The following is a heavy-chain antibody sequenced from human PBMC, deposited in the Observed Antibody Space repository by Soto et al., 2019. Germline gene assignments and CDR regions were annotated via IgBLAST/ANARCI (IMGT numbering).Heavy chain of an antibody. Sequence: GGSLRLSCAASGFTFSSYGMHWVRQAPGKGLEWVAVIWYDGSTYYADSVKGRFTISRDNSKNTLYLQMNSLRAEDTAVYYCARVERFDYDSSGYNWFDPWGQGTLVTVSS. CDR3: ARVERFDYDSSGYNWFDP. CDR2: IWYDGST. J-gene: IGHJ5*02. V-gene: IGHV3-33*01. CDR1: GFTFSSYG. D-gene: IGHD3-22*01.